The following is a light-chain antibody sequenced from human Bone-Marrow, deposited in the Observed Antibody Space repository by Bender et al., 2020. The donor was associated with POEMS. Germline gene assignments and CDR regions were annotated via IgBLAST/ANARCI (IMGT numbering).Light chain of an antibody. J-gene: IGLJ3*02. CDR1: KLGDEY. CDR3: SSYASTSTWV. Sequence: SYELTQPPSVSVSPGQTASITCSGEKLGDEYVCWYQQKACQSPVLVIYQDDIRPAGLPERFSGSNSGNTATLTISGLQAEDDAVYFCSSYASTSTWVFGGGTKLTVL. V-gene: IGLV3-1*01. CDR2: QDD.